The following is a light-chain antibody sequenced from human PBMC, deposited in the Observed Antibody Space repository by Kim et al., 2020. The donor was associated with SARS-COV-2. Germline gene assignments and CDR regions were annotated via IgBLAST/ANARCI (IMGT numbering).Light chain of an antibody. Sequence: VALGQTVRITCQGDSLRSYYATWYQQKPGQAPIVFIYVKNNRPSGIPDRFSGSSSGNTASLTITGTQAGDEADYYCNSRDSNDNVVFGGGTQLTVL. CDR2: VKN. CDR1: SLRSYY. V-gene: IGLV3-19*01. J-gene: IGLJ2*01. CDR3: NSRDSNDNVV.